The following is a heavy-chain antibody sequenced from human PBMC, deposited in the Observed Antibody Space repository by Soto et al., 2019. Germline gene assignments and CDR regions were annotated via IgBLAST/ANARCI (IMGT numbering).Heavy chain of an antibody. CDR2: INPSGGST. Sequence: GASVKVSCKASGYTFTSYYMHWVRQAPGQGLEWMGIINPSGGSTSYAQKFQGRVTMTRDTSTSTVYMELSSLRSEDTAVYYCARPSVNLTPKYYFDYWSQGTLVTVSS. D-gene: IGHD6-19*01. CDR3: ARPSVNLTPKYYFDY. CDR1: GYTFTSYY. V-gene: IGHV1-46*01. J-gene: IGHJ4*02.